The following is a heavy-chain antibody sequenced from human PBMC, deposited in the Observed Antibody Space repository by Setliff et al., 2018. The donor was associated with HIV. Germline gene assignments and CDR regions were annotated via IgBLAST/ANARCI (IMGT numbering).Heavy chain of an antibody. Sequence: PRGSLRLSCAVSGFTFEDHGMSWVRQAPGKGLEWVSGINWNGGSTGYVDSVKGRFTISRDNAKNSLYLQMNSLRAEDMALYYCVRDKWLVPDTFDIWGQGTMVTVSS. J-gene: IGHJ3*02. CDR2: INWNGGST. CDR1: GFTFEDHG. V-gene: IGHV3-20*04. D-gene: IGHD6-19*01. CDR3: VRDKWLVPDTFDI.